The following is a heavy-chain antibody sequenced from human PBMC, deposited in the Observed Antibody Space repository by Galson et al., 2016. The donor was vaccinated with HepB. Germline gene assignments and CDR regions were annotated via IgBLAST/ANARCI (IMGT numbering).Heavy chain of an antibody. D-gene: IGHD3-10*01. CDR1: GFIFGDYA. Sequence: SLRLSCAASGFIFGDYAMSWVRQSPGKGLEWVSGLTWNGGIIGYADSVKGRFTISRDNAKNSVYLQMNSLRAEDTAVYYCARVIGWFAEISGGAFDIWGQGTMVTVSS. J-gene: IGHJ3*02. CDR3: ARVIGWFAEISGGAFDI. CDR2: LTWNGGII. V-gene: IGHV3-9*01.